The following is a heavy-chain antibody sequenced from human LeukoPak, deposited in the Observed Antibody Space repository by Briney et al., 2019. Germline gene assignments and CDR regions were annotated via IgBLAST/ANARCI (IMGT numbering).Heavy chain of an antibody. D-gene: IGHD1-26*01. J-gene: IGHJ6*02. Sequence: GGSLRLSCVASGFIVSSDYMSWVRQAPGKGLEGGSVIYSGGRTYYAHSVKGRFTISRDNSKNTLYLQMNSLRAEDTAVYYCARGNSGSSYVEYYYGMDVWGQGTTVTVSS. CDR2: IYSGGRT. CDR1: GFIVSSDY. V-gene: IGHV3-53*01. CDR3: ARGNSGSSYVEYYYGMDV.